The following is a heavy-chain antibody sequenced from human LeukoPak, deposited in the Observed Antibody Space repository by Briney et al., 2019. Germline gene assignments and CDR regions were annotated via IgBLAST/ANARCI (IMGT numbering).Heavy chain of an antibody. D-gene: IGHD3-22*01. V-gene: IGHV3-23*01. CDR2: ISGSGSST. J-gene: IGHJ3*02. Sequence: PGGSLRLSCAASGFTFSNYAMTWVRQAPGKGLEWVSGISGSGSSTYSADSVKGRFTISRDNSNNTLYLQMNSLRAEDTALYYCAKAKITLIVVANPNSGALDIWGRGTMVTVSS. CDR3: AKAKITLIVVANPNSGALDI. CDR1: GFTFSNYA.